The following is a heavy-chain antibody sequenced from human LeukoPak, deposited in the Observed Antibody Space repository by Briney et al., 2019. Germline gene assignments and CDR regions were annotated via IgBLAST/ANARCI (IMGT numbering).Heavy chain of an antibody. Sequence: GGSLRLSCVASGFTFSSYSMNWVRQAPGKGLEWVSSISSSSSYIYYSDSVKGRFTISRDNAKKSLYLQMNSLRAEDTAVYFCARSITMFRGLTDYWGQGTLVTVSS. CDR2: ISSSSSYI. D-gene: IGHD3-10*01. V-gene: IGHV3-21*01. CDR1: GFTFSSYS. CDR3: ARSITMFRGLTDY. J-gene: IGHJ4*02.